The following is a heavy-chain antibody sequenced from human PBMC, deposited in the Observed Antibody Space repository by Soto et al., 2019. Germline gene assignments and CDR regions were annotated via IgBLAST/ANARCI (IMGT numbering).Heavy chain of an antibody. CDR1: GYTFTNYW. CDR2: IFPGDSDT. V-gene: IGHV5-51*01. CDR3: VRPNFGALTHFDF. Sequence: GESLKISYKAIGYTFTNYWIGWVRQTPGKGLEWMGIIFPGDSDTRYNPSFEGQVTVSADEPISTAYLQWNTLKASDTAMYYCVRPNFGALTHFDFWGQGTLVTVSS. D-gene: IGHD3-16*01. J-gene: IGHJ4*02.